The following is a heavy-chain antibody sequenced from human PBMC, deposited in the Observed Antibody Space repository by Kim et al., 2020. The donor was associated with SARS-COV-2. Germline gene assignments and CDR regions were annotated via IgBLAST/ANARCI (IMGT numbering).Heavy chain of an antibody. J-gene: IGHJ4*02. D-gene: IGHD3-9*01. CDR3: AKDPYYDLLPDYDTPSGPQGDIDS. CDR2: ISGGGDNR. V-gene: IGHV3-23*01. Sequence: GGSLRLSCAASGFYFSTNAMNWVRQAPGKGLEWVSCISGGGDNRYYADSVKGRFTISRDNSKNTLYLQMNNLRAEDTALYYCAKDPYYDLLPDYDTPSGPQGDIDSWGKGTLVTVSS. CDR1: GFYFSTNA.